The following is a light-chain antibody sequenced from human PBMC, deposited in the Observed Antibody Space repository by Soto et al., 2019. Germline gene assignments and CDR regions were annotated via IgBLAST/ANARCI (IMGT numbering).Light chain of an antibody. V-gene: IGLV1-47*01. CDR3: ATWDDSLNGFYV. CDR2: RNN. CDR1: TSNIGSNY. J-gene: IGLJ1*01. Sequence: QSVLTQPPSASGTPGQGVTISCSGSTSNIGSNYVYWYQQLPGTAPKLLIYRNNQRPSGVPDQFSGSKSGTSASLAISGIRSDDEADYVCATWDDSLNGFYVFGTGTKLTVL.